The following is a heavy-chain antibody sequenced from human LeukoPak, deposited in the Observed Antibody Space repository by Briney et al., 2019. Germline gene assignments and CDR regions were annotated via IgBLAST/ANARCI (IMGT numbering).Heavy chain of an antibody. Sequence: QPGGSLRLSCAASGFTVSSNYMSWVRQAPGKGLEWVSLIYSGGSTYYADSVKGRFTISRDNSKNTVYLHMNSLRAEDTAVYYCARLTSSIAVAIDYWGQGTLVTVSS. J-gene: IGHJ4*02. V-gene: IGHV3-53*01. CDR2: IYSGGST. CDR1: GFTVSSNY. CDR3: ARLTSSIAVAIDY. D-gene: IGHD6-19*01.